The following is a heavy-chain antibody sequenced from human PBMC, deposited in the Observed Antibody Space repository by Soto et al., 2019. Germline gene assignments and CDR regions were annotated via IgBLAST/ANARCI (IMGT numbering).Heavy chain of an antibody. J-gene: IGHJ4*02. CDR2: IYYSGST. D-gene: IGHD6-6*01. V-gene: IGHV4-31*03. CDR1: GGSISSGGYY. Sequence: PSETLSLTCTVSGGSISSGGYYWIWIRQHPGKGLEWIGYIYYSGSTYYNPSLKSRVTISVDTSKNQFSLKLSSVTAADTAVYYCARGVAARPDYWGQGTLVTVSS. CDR3: ARGVAARPDY.